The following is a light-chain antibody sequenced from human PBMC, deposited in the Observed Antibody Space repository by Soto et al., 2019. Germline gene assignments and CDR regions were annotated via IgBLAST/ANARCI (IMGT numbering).Light chain of an antibody. CDR1: QNIDYY. CDR3: QHSHVIPPT. J-gene: IGKJ4*01. Sequence: DIQTTQSPSSLYASVGDRVTITCRASQNIDYYLNWYQQKPGKAPELLIYAASNWHGGVPLRFSGSGSGTDFTLTISNLQPEDFATYYCQHSHVIPPTFGGGTMVEV. CDR2: AAS. V-gene: IGKV1-39*01.